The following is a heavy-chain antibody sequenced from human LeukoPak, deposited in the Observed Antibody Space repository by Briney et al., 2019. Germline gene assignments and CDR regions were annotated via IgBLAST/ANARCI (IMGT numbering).Heavy chain of an antibody. CDR2: INHSGST. CDR3: ARGSGSARNYYDSSGYPIGYYYYMDV. J-gene: IGHJ6*03. D-gene: IGHD3-22*01. CDR1: GGSFSGYY. Sequence: SETLSLTCAVYGGSFSGYYWSWIRQPPGKGLEWIGEINHSGSTNYNPSLKSRVTISVDTSKNQSSLKLSSVTAADTAVYYCARGSGSARNYYDSSGYPIGYYYYMDVWGKGTTVTVSS. V-gene: IGHV4-34*01.